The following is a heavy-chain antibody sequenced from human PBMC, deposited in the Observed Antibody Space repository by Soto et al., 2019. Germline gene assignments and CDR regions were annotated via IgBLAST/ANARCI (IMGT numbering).Heavy chain of an antibody. V-gene: IGHV4-34*01. CDR1: GGSFSGYY. CDR2: INHSGST. D-gene: IGHD6-13*01. Sequence: PSETLSLTCAVYGGSFSGYYWSWIRQPPGKGLEWIGEINHSGSTNYNPSLKSRVTISVDTSKNQFSLKLSSVTAADTAVYYCARLWAAAGRTLDYWGKGTLGNVAA. J-gene: IGHJ4*02. CDR3: ARLWAAAGRTLDY.